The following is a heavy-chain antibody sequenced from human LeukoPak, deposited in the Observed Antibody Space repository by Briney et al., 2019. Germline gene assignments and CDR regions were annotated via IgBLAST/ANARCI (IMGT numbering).Heavy chain of an antibody. D-gene: IGHD6-19*01. CDR2: IIPILGIA. CDR3: AREGSGWYLAHDAFDI. CDR1: GGTFSSYA. V-gene: IGHV1-69*04. J-gene: IGHJ3*02. Sequence: ASVKVSCKASGGTFSSYATSWVRQAPGQGLEWMGRIIPILGIANYAQKFQGRVTITADKSTSTAYMELSSLRSEDTAVYYCAREGSGWYLAHDAFDIWGQGTMVTVSS.